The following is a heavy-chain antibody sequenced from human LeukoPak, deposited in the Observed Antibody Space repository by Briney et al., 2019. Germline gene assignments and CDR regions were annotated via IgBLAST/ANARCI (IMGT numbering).Heavy chain of an antibody. V-gene: IGHV3-30*18. J-gene: IGHJ3*02. CDR1: GFTFTSYG. CDR3: AKDGSSGIAATADAFDI. CDR2: ITYDGYYK. Sequence: GGSLRLSCAASGFTFTSYGMHWVRQAPGKGLEWVALITYDGYYKYYSDSVKGRFTISSDTSKNTLYLQMNSLRAEDTAVYYCAKDGSSGIAATADAFDIWGQGTMVTVSS. D-gene: IGHD6-13*01.